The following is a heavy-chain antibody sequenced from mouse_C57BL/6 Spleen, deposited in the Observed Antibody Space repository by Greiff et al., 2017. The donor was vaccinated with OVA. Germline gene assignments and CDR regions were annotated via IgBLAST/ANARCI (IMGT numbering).Heavy chain of an antibody. Sequence: QVQLQQSGAELVRPGASVKLSCKASGYTFTDYYINWVKQRPGQGLEWIARIYPGSGNTYYNEKFKGKATLTAEKSSSTAYMQLSSLTSEDSAVYFCARWGSSGYYFDYWGQGTTLTVSS. CDR2: IYPGSGNT. CDR3: ARWGSSGYYFDY. D-gene: IGHD3-2*02. V-gene: IGHV1-76*01. J-gene: IGHJ2*01. CDR1: GYTFTDYY.